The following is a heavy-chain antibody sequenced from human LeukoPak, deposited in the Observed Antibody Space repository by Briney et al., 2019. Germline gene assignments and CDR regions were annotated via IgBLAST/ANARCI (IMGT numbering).Heavy chain of an antibody. V-gene: IGHV3-33*01. CDR2: IWYDGSKE. D-gene: IGHD6-19*01. J-gene: IGHJ4*02. Sequence: PGGSLRLSCAASGFTFSGYGMHWVRQAPGKGLEWVANIWYDGSKEYYADSVKGRFTISRDNSKNTLYLQMHSLRAEDTAVYYCAREGSGWYLASDYWGQGTLVTVSS. CDR3: AREGSGWYLASDY. CDR1: GFTFSGYG.